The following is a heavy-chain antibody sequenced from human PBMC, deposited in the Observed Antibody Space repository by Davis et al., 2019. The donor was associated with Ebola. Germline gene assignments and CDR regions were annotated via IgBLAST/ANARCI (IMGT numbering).Heavy chain of an antibody. J-gene: IGHJ4*02. D-gene: IGHD2-15*01. CDR3: ARASPVVVVAALLRGAPDF. CDR1: GGSFSGYY. V-gene: IGHV4-34*01. CDR2: INHIGMT. Sequence: PSETLSLTCAVYGGSFSGYYWSWIRQSPGKGLEWIGQINHIGMTNYNPSLKSRVTISLDTSKNQFSLRLTSVTAADTAMYYCARASPVVVVAALLRGAPDFWGQGTLVTVSS.